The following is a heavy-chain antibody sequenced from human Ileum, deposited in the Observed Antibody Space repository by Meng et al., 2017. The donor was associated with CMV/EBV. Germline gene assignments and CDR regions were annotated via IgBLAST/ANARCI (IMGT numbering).Heavy chain of an antibody. D-gene: IGHD1-26*01. J-gene: IGHJ3*02. Sequence: GGSLRLSCAASGFTFSSYNIHSVRQAPGWGLEWVSSISTTSTYIYYAGTVKGRFTISRDNSKNTLFLQMNSLRDEDTDVYVCAKDQVGISPDAFDIWGQGTMVTVSS. CDR3: AKDQVGISPDAFDI. CDR2: ISTTSTYI. CDR1: GFTFSSYN. V-gene: IGHV3-21*04.